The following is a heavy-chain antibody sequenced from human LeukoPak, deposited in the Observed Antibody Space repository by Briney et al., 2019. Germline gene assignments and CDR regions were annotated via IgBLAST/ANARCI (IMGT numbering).Heavy chain of an antibody. J-gene: IGHJ4*02. CDR2: IIPIFGTA. CDR3: ARVGSYRIAAAGSTVDY. V-gene: IGHV1-69*13. Sequence: SVKVSCKASGGTFSSYAISWVRQAPGQGLEWMGGIIPIFGTANYAQKFQGRVTITADESTSTAYMELSSLRSEDTAVYYCARVGSYRIAAAGSTVDYWGQGTLVTVSS. D-gene: IGHD6-13*01. CDR1: GGTFSSYA.